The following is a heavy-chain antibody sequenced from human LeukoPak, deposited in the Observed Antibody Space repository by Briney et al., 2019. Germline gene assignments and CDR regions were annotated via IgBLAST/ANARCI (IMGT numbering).Heavy chain of an antibody. CDR2: ISYDGSNK. Sequence: GGSLRLSCAASGFTFSSYAMHWVRQAPGKGLEWVAVISYDGSNKYYADSVKGRFTISRDNSKNTLYLQMNSLRAEDTAVYYCARGDSSSWYYASYYYYYGMDVWGQGTTVTVSS. D-gene: IGHD6-13*01. CDR3: ARGDSSSWYYASYYYYYGMDV. V-gene: IGHV3-30*04. J-gene: IGHJ6*02. CDR1: GFTFSSYA.